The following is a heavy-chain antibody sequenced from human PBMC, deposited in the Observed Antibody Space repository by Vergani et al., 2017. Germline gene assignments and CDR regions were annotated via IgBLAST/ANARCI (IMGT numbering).Heavy chain of an antibody. Sequence: QVQLVQSGAEVKKPGASVKVSCKASGYTLASYGITWVRQAPGQRLEWMGIINPSGGSTSYAQKFQGRVTMTRDTSTSTVYMELSSLRSEDTAVYYCARVFNRGDYVVGYWGQGTLVTVSS. D-gene: IGHD4-17*01. CDR1: GYTLASYG. CDR3: ARVFNRGDYVVGY. V-gene: IGHV1-46*03. J-gene: IGHJ4*02. CDR2: INPSGGST.